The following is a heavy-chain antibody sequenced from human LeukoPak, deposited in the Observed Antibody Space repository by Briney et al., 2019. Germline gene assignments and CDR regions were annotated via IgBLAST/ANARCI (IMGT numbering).Heavy chain of an antibody. J-gene: IGHJ4*02. CDR1: GFTFSSYS. Sequence: GGSLRLSCAASGFTFSSYSMNWVRQAPGKGLEWVSSISSSSSYIYYADSVKGRFTISRDNAKNSLYLQMNSLRAEDTAVYYCARGGGIAVAGLDYWGQGTLVTVSS. CDR2: ISSSSSYI. V-gene: IGHV3-21*01. CDR3: ARGGGIAVAGLDY. D-gene: IGHD6-19*01.